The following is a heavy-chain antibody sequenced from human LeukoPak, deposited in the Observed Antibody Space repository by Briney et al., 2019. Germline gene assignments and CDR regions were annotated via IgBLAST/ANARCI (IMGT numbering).Heavy chain of an antibody. Sequence: SETLSLTCTVSGGSISSGDYYWSWIRQPPGKGLEWIGYIYYSGSTNYNPSLKSRVTISVDTSKNQFSLKLSSVTAADTAVYYCARGQGASRYMDVWGKGTTVTVSS. V-gene: IGHV4-30-4*08. CDR3: ARGQGASRYMDV. J-gene: IGHJ6*03. CDR1: GGSISSGDYY. CDR2: IYYSGST.